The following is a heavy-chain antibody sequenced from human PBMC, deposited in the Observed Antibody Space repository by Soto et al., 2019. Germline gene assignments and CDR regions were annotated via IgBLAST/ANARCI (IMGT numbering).Heavy chain of an antibody. CDR1: GYTFTSYA. Sequence: ASVKVSCKASGYTFTSYAMHWVRQAPGQRLEWMGWINAGNGNTKYSQKFQGRVTITRDTSASTAYMELSSLRSEGTAVYYCARVYCSSTSCYGWWFDPWGQGTLVTVSS. D-gene: IGHD2-2*01. J-gene: IGHJ5*02. CDR2: INAGNGNT. V-gene: IGHV1-3*01. CDR3: ARVYCSSTSCYGWWFDP.